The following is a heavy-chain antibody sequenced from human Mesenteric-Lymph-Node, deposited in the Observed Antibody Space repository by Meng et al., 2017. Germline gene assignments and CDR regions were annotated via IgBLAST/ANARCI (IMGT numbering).Heavy chain of an antibody. V-gene: IGHV3-53*01. Sequence: GHLVGHGGRLFRPGGSLCLYCAVSGFSVSSTYMSWVRQAPGRGLEWVSIIYSGGNTYYADSVKGRFTISRDNSKNTLYLQMTSLRVEDTAVYYCARDRSSGWLTFDSWGQGTLVTVSS. CDR3: ARDRSSGWLTFDS. D-gene: IGHD6-19*01. CDR1: GFSVSSTY. CDR2: IYSGGNT. J-gene: IGHJ4*02.